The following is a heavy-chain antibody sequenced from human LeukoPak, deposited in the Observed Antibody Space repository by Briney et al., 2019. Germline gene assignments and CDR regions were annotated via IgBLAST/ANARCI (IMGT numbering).Heavy chain of an antibody. J-gene: IGHJ4*02. CDR1: GFSLSNYW. CDR3: VRSLRSADF. Sequence: GGSLRLSCAASGFSLSNYWMHWVRQAPGKGLMWVSQISPDGSQTSYADSVKGRFTISRDNAKNTLFLQMDSLRAEDTALYYCVRSLRSADFWGQGTLVTVSS. V-gene: IGHV3-74*03. CDR2: ISPDGSQT.